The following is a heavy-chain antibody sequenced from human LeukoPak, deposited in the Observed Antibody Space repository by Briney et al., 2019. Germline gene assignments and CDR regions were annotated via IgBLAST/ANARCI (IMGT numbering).Heavy chain of an antibody. CDR3: AKDCARDYYGSGTCLGY. CDR1: GFTFSSYG. V-gene: IGHV3-30*02. D-gene: IGHD3-10*01. Sequence: GGSLRLSCAASGFTFSSYGMHWVRRAPGKGLEWLAFIRYDGSNKYYADSVKGRFTISRDNSKNTLYLQMNSLRAEDTAVYYCAKDCARDYYGSGTCLGYWGQGTLVTVSS. CDR2: IRYDGSNK. J-gene: IGHJ4*02.